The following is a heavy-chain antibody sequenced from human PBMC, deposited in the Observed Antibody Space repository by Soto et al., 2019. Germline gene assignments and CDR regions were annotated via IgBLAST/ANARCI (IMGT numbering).Heavy chain of an antibody. J-gene: IGHJ4*02. D-gene: IGHD6-25*01. CDR1: GFPFTSLD. Sequence: QVQLVQSRAEVREPGASVKVSCKASGFPFTSLDINWVRQAPGQGLEWVGYMTPSGYIGFAQKFRGRVSMTRDASRSTVSMELSSLRSDDTAVYYCARYQEAAAFNDWGQGTLVTVSS. V-gene: IGHV1-8*01. CDR3: ARYQEAAAFND. CDR2: MTPSGYI.